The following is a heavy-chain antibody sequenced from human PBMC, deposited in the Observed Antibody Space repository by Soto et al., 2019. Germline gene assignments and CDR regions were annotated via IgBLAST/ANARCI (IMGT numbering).Heavy chain of an antibody. V-gene: IGHV4-59*08. CDR1: GGSISSYY. D-gene: IGHD3-10*01. J-gene: IGHJ6*02. Sequence: PSETLSLTCTVSGGSISSYYWSWIRQPPGKGLEWIGYIYYSGSTNYNPSLKSRVTISVDTSKNQFSLKLSSVTAADTAVYYCARQVRGVTDYYYYGKDVWGQGTTVTVSS. CDR2: IYYSGST. CDR3: ARQVRGVTDYYYYGKDV.